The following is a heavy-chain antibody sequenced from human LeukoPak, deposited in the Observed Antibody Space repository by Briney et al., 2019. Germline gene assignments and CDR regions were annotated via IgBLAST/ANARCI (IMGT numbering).Heavy chain of an antibody. CDR1: GFTFSSYE. CDR2: ISISGVTI. D-gene: IGHD3-10*01. V-gene: IGHV3-48*03. CDR3: ARVSLGEWGSGSYYNDFDY. Sequence: GGSLRLSCAASGFTFSSYEMNWVRQAPGKGLEWVSYISISGVTIHYADSVKGRFTISRDNAKNSLYLQMNSLRAEDTAVYYCARVSLGEWGSGSYYNDFDYWGQGTLVAVSS. J-gene: IGHJ4*02.